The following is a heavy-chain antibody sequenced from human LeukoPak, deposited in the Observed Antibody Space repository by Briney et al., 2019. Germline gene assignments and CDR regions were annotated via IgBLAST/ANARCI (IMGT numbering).Heavy chain of an antibody. CDR1: GHSVSSNSVA. Sequence: SQTLSLTCAISGHSVSSNSVAWNWIRQSPSKRLHWLGSTYYRSNCYNDYALSVKRPITINPDTSKHQFSLPLPPLPPEDTAVYYCARDRGSLRYYFDYWGQGTLVTVSS. CDR2: TYYRSNCYN. V-gene: IGHV6-1*01. D-gene: IGHD1-26*01. J-gene: IGHJ4*02. CDR3: ARDRGSLRYYFDY.